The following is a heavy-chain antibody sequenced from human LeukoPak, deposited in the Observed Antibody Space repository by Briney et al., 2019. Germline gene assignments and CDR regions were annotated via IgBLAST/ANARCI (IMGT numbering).Heavy chain of an antibody. J-gene: IGHJ4*02. Sequence: SETLSLTCAVYGGSFSGYYWSWIRQPPGKGLEWIGEINHSGSTNYNPSLKSRVTISVDTSKNQFSLKLSSVTAADTAVYYCAREGGNTAMVSGSALHWGQGTLVTVPS. CDR1: GGSFSGYY. V-gene: IGHV4-34*01. CDR2: INHSGST. CDR3: AREGGNTAMVSGSALH. D-gene: IGHD5-18*01.